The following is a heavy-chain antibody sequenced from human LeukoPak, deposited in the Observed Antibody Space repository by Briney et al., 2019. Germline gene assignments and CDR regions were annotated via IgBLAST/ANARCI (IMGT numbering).Heavy chain of an antibody. V-gene: IGHV3-30*02. CDR2: IGFGGTNK. J-gene: IGHJ4*02. CDR1: GFTFSHYG. Sequence: GGPLRLSCAASGFTFSHYGMHWVRQAPGRGLEWLAFIGFGGTNKYYADSVQGRFSISRDNSKNTLFVQMNSLRIEDTAVYFCAKDVRTIIAVAGTFDDWGQGTLVTVSS. D-gene: IGHD6-19*01. CDR3: AKDVRTIIAVAGTFDD.